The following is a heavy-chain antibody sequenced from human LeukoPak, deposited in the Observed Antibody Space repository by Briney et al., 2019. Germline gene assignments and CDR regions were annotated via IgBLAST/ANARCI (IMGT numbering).Heavy chain of an antibody. D-gene: IGHD3-10*01. CDR1: GGSISSYY. CDR3: ALGRHGSGSYYNSIYYYGMDV. Sequence: SETLSLTCTVSGGSISSYYWSWIRQPPGKGLEWIGYIYYSGSTNYNPSLKSRVTISVDTSKNQFSLKLSSVSAADTAVYYCALGRHGSGSYYNSIYYYGMDVWGQGTTVTVSS. CDR2: IYYSGST. J-gene: IGHJ6*02. V-gene: IGHV4-59*01.